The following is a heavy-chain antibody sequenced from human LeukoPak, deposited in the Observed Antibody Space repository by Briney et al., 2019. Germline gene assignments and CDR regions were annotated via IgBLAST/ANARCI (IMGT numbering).Heavy chain of an antibody. J-gene: IGHJ4*02. CDR1: GFTVSGDY. CDR2: LYYGVST. D-gene: IGHD2-15*01. Sequence: GGSLRLSCVVSGFTVSGDYISWFRQAPGKGLEWVSVLYYGVSTFYKDSVKGRFTISGDNFKNTVYLQMNSLRAEDTAMYYCASQEIVVVLAATMRRRPFDYWGQGTLVTVSS. CDR3: ASQEIVVVLAATMRRRPFDY. V-gene: IGHV3-66*02.